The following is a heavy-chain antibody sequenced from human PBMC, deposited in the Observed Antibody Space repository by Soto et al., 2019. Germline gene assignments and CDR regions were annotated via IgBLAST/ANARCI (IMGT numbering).Heavy chain of an antibody. J-gene: IGHJ1*01. Sequence: EVQLLQSGGGLAQPGTSLRLSCAASGFTFKYYAMTWVRQAPGKGLEWVSTISGSGDKTDYADSVEVRFRVSRDNSKDTLYLQMDSLRADDTALYYCARESKWYGGQYFQDWGQGTLVTVSS. CDR1: GFTFKYYA. V-gene: IGHV3-23*01. CDR3: ARESKWYGGQYFQD. D-gene: IGHD2-8*01. CDR2: ISGSGDKT.